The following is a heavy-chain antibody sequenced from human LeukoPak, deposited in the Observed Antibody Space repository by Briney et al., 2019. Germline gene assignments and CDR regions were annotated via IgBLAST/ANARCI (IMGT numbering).Heavy chain of an antibody. CDR3: ARDDWPESWFDP. CDR1: GGSISSSSYY. J-gene: IGHJ5*02. CDR2: IYYSGST. V-gene: IGHV4-39*07. D-gene: IGHD2-21*01. Sequence: SETLSLTCTVSGGSISSSSYYWGWIRQPPGKGLEWIGSIYYSGSTYYNPSHKSRVTISVDTSKNQFSLKLSSVTAADTAVYYCARDDWPESWFDPWGQGTLVTVSS.